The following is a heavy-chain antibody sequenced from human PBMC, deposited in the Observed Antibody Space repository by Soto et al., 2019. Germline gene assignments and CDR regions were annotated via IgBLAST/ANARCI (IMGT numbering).Heavy chain of an antibody. J-gene: IGHJ4*02. CDR2: IWYDGSNK. CDR1: GFTFSSYG. V-gene: IGHV3-33*01. Sequence: PGGSLRLSCAASGFTFSSYGMHWVRQAPGKGLEWVAVIWYDGSNKYYADSVKGRFTISRDNSKNTLYLQMNSLRAEDTAVYYCARDYDYSSSWYDYWGQGTLVTVSS. D-gene: IGHD6-13*01. CDR3: ARDYDYSSSWYDY.